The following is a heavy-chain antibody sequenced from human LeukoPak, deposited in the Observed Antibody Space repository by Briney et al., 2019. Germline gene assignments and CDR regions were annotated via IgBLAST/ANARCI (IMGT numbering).Heavy chain of an antibody. CDR2: INSDGSST. CDR3: ARENGSPRAGALGH. D-gene: IGHD1-26*01. J-gene: IGHJ4*02. CDR1: GFTFSSYW. V-gene: IGHV3-74*01. Sequence: GGSLRLSCAASGFTFSSYWIHWVRQAPGKGLVWVSRINSDGSSTSYADSVKGRFTISRDNAKNTLYLQMNSLRAEDTAVYYCARENGSPRAGALGHWGQGTLVTVSS.